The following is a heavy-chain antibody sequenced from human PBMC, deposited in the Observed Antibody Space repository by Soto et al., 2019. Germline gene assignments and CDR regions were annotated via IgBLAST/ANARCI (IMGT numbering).Heavy chain of an antibody. Sequence: PGGSLRLSCAASGFTFSTFWMSWVRQVPGEGLLWVSHMNTDGNVINYADSVKGRFTISRDNAKNTLYLQMNSLSAEDTAVYYCARDNWGSLEYWGPGTLVTVSS. V-gene: IGHV3-74*01. CDR1: GFTFSTFW. J-gene: IGHJ4*02. CDR2: MNTDGNVI. D-gene: IGHD7-27*01. CDR3: ARDNWGSLEY.